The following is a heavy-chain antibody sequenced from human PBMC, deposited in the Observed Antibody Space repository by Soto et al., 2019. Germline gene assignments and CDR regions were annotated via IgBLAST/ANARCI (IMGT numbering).Heavy chain of an antibody. V-gene: IGHV4-59*08. Sequence: QVQLQESGPGLVKPSETLSLTCTVSGGSINSFYWSWTRQPPGKGLEWIGNIFFSGTTNYNPSLKSRVTISIDMSKNQFSLKLSSVTAADTAVYYCARRPTTWFDPWGQGTLVTVSS. J-gene: IGHJ5*02. D-gene: IGHD2-2*01. CDR2: IFFSGTT. CDR1: GGSINSFY. CDR3: ARRPTTWFDP.